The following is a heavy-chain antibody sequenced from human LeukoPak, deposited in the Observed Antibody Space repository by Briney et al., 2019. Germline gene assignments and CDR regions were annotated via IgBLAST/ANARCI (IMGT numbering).Heavy chain of an antibody. D-gene: IGHD5-24*01. Sequence: KPSETLSLTCTVSGGSISSYYWSWIRQPPGKGLEWIGYIYYSGSTNYNPSLKSRVTISVDTSKNQFSLKLSSVTAADTAVYFCARDPDGYKFFDYWGRGRPVTVSS. CDR1: GGSISSYY. CDR2: IYYSGST. CDR3: ARDPDGYKFFDY. J-gene: IGHJ4*02. V-gene: IGHV4-59*01.